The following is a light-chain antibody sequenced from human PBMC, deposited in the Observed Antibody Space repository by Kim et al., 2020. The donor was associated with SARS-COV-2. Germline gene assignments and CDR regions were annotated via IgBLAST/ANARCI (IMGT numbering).Light chain of an antibody. CDR2: TNN. J-gene: IGLJ3*02. CDR1: RSNIGSNT. CDR3: ASWDDSLKGWV. V-gene: IGLV1-44*01. Sequence: GQRVSISCAGSRSNIGSNTVNWYQQVPGTAPKLLIYTNNERPSGVPDRLSGSKSGTSASLAISGLQSEDEANYYCASWDDSLKGWVFGGGTQLTVL.